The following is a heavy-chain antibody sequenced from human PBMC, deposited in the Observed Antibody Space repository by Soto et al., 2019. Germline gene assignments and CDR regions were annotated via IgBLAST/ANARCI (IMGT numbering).Heavy chain of an antibody. D-gene: IGHD4-17*01. CDR3: ARDYFYYADNYYDY. V-gene: IGHV4-59*01. J-gene: IGHJ4*02. Sequence: SETLSLPCTVSGSSISSYYWSWIRQPPGKGLEWIGYIYYSGSTNYNPSLKSRVTISVDTSKNQFSLKLSSVTAADTAVYYCARDYFYYADNYYDYWGQGTLVTVSS. CDR2: IYYSGST. CDR1: GSSISSYY.